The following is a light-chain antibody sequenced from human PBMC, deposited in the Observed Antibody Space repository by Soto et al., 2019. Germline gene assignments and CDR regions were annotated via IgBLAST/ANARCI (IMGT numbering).Light chain of an antibody. V-gene: IGKV3-20*01. CDR3: HQFDSSRVYS. CDR1: QSVTSTY. Sequence: EIVLTQSPATLSLSPGERATLSCRASQSVTSTYLAWYQQKPGQSPRLIIYGGFIRASGFTDRFSGGGSGTDFTLTISRLEPEDSAVYYWHCHQFDSSRVYSFGQGTKLEI. J-gene: IGKJ2*03. CDR2: GGF.